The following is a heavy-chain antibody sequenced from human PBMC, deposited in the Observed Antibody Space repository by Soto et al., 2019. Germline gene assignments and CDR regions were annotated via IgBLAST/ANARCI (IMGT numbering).Heavy chain of an antibody. D-gene: IGHD3-3*01. CDR1: GGSISSYY. J-gene: IGHJ3*02. V-gene: IGHV4-4*07. CDR2: IYTSGST. Sequence: SETLSLTYTVSGGSISSYYWSWIRQPAGKGLEWIGRIYTSGSTNYNPSLKSRVTMSVDTSKNQFSLKLSSVTAADTAVYYCARGERITIFGVVIFIWGQGTMVTVSS. CDR3: ARGERITIFGVVIFI.